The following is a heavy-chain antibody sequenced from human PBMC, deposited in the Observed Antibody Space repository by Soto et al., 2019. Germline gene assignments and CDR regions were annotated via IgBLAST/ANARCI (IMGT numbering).Heavy chain of an antibody. V-gene: IGHV1-69*08. CDR2: IIPILGIA. CDR1: GGTFSSYT. J-gene: IGHJ3*02. D-gene: IGHD6-13*01. Sequence: QVQLVQSGAEVKKPGSSVKVSCKASGGTFSSYTISWVRQAPGQGLEWMGRIIPILGIANYAQKFQGRVTITADKSTSTAYMELSSLRSEDTAMYYCARDLGSSSWYLQAFDIWGQGTMVTVSS. CDR3: ARDLGSSSWYLQAFDI.